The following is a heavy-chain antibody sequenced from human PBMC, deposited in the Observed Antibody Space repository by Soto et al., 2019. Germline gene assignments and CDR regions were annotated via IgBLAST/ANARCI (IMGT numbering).Heavy chain of an antibody. CDR3: AKDRGTRRGAFDV. CDR2: ITHQGFT. V-gene: IGHV4-30-2*01. Sequence: TLSLTCAVSGNSVSISSYSWSWVRHPPGKGLEWVAYITHQGFTYFNPSLKSRLSISVDTSKNQVSLTLTSVTGADTAVYYCAKDRGTRRGAFDVWGRGTTVTVSS. CDR1: GNSVSISSYS. J-gene: IGHJ3*01. D-gene: IGHD3-10*01.